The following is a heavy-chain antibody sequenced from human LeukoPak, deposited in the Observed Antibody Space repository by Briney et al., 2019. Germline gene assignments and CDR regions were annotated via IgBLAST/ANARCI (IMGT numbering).Heavy chain of an antibody. D-gene: IGHD3-10*01. CDR2: IWNAGTNT. J-gene: IGHJ5*02. CDR1: GFSFSTYG. V-gene: IGHV3-33*01. Sequence: GGSLRLSCAASGFSFSTYGMHWVRQAPGKGLEWVALIWNAGTNTYYADSVKGRFTISRDNAKNSLYLQMNSLRAEDTAVYYCARDLVMVRGIGWFDPWGQGTLVTVSS. CDR3: ARDLVMVRGIGWFDP.